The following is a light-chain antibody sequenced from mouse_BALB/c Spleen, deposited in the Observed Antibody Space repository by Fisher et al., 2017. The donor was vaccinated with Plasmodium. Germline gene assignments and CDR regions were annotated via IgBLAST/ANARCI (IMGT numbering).Light chain of an antibody. V-gene: IGKV1-110*01. Sequence: DIVMTQTTLSLPVSLGDQASISCRSSHSLVYSNGNTYLHWYLQKPGQSPKLLIYTVSNRFSGVPDRFSGSGSGTYFTLKISRVEAEDLGIYYCWQGTHFPLTFGAGTRLELK. CDR2: TVS. J-gene: IGKJ5*01. CDR3: WQGTHFPLT. CDR1: HSLVYSNGNTY.